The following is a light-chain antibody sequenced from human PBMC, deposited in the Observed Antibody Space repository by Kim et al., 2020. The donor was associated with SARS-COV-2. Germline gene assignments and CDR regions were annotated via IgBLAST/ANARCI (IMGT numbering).Light chain of an antibody. Sequence: AGQTASITCSGDKLGDKYACWYQQKPGQSPVLVIYQDSKRPSGIPERFSGSNSGNTATLTISGTQAMDEADYYCQAWDSSTARYVFGTGTKVTVL. J-gene: IGLJ1*01. V-gene: IGLV3-1*01. CDR1: KLGDKY. CDR2: QDS. CDR3: QAWDSSTARYV.